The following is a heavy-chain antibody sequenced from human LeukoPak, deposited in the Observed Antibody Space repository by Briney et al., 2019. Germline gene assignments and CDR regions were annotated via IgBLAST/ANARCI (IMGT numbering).Heavy chain of an antibody. V-gene: IGHV3-7*01. J-gene: IGHJ6*02. CDR2: IKQDGSEK. CDR1: GFTFSSYA. CDR3: ARGGQWLVFPYYYYGMDV. D-gene: IGHD6-19*01. Sequence: GRSLRLSCAASGFTFSSYAMHWVRQAPGKGLEWVANIKQDGSEKYYVDSVKGRFTITRDNAKNSLYLQMNSLRAEDTAVYYCARGGQWLVFPYYYYGMDVWGQGTTVTVSS.